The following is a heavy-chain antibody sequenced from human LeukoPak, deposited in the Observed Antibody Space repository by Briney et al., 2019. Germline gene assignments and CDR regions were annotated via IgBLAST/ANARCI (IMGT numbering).Heavy chain of an antibody. V-gene: IGHV3-23*01. J-gene: IGHJ5*02. CDR3: AKGNDYSTTFDP. Sequence: GGSLRLSCAASGFTFSSYAMSWVRQAPGKGLEWVSAISGSGGSTYYADSVRGRFTISRDNSKNTLYLQMDSLRAEDTAVYYCAKGNDYSTTFDPWGQGTLVTVSS. D-gene: IGHD4-11*01. CDR2: ISGSGGST. CDR1: GFTFSSYA.